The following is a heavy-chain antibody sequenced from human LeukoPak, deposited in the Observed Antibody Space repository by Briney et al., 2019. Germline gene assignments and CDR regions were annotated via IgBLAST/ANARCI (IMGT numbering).Heavy chain of an antibody. CDR3: AKRGSSSWTQFDY. V-gene: IGHV3-23*01. D-gene: IGHD6-13*01. CDR2: ISGGTGGST. CDR1: GFTVSSNY. Sequence: PGGSLRLSCAASGFTVSSNYMSWVRQAPGKGLEWVSVISGGTGGSTYYADSVKGRFTISRDNSKNTLYLQMNSLRAEDTAVYYCAKRGSSSWTQFDYWGQGTLVTVSS. J-gene: IGHJ4*02.